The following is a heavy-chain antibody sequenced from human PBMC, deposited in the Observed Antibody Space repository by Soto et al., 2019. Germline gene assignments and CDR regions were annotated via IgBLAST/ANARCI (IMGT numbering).Heavy chain of an antibody. Sequence: GGSLRLSCAASGFTFSSYSMNWVRQAPGKGLEWVSYISSSSSTIYYADSVKGRFTISRDNAKNSLYLQMNSLRAEDTAVYYCARDHGDIVVVPAAFDHWGQGPLVTVSS. J-gene: IGHJ4*02. D-gene: IGHD2-2*01. CDR1: GFTFSSYS. V-gene: IGHV3-48*01. CDR3: ARDHGDIVVVPAAFDH. CDR2: ISSSSSTI.